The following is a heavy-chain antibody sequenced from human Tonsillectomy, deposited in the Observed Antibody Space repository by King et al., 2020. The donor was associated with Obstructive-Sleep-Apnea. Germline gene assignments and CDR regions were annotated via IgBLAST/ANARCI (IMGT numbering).Heavy chain of an antibody. CDR1: GYTLTEFS. Sequence: QLVQSGAEVKKPGASVKVSCKVFGYTLTEFSMHWVRQAPGKGLEWMGGFDPEEGEKIYAQKFQGRVTMTDDTSTDTAYMELSSLRSEDTAVYYCATDLFGVGTTIDAFDIWGQGTMVTVSS. D-gene: IGHD3-3*01. J-gene: IGHJ3*02. CDR3: ATDLFGVGTTIDAFDI. V-gene: IGHV1-24*01. CDR2: FDPEEGEK.